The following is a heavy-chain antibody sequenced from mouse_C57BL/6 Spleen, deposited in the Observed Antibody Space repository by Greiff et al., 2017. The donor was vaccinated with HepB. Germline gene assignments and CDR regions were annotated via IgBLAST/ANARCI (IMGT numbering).Heavy chain of an antibody. CDR2: INYDGSST. Sequence: EVMLVESEGGLVQPGSSMKLSCTASGFTFSDYYMAWVRQVPEKGLEWVANINYDGSSTYYLDSLKSRFIISRDNAKNILYLQMSSLKSEDTATYYCASYYGYLYAMDYWGQGTSVTVSS. D-gene: IGHD2-2*01. V-gene: IGHV5-16*01. CDR1: GFTFSDYY. J-gene: IGHJ4*01. CDR3: ASYYGYLYAMDY.